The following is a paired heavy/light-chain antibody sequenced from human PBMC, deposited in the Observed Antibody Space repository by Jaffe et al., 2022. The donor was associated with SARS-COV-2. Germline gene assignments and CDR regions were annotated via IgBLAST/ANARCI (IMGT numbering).Light chain of an antibody. V-gene: IGLV3-19*01. CDR2: GKN. CDR1: SLRSYY. J-gene: IGLJ2*01. CDR3: NSRDSSGNHLEVV. Sequence: SSELTQDPAVSVALGQTVRITCQGDSLRSYYASWYQQKPGQAPVLVIYGKNNRPSGIPDRFSGSSSGNTASLTITGAQAEDEADYYCNSRDSSGNHLEVVFGGGTKLTVL.
Heavy chain of an antibody. CDR2: INHSGST. J-gene: IGHJ6*03. D-gene: IGHD3-9*01. CDR3: ARGWSYYDILTGYYNSYYYMDV. CDR1: GGSFSGYY. Sequence: QVQLQQWGAGLLKPSETLSLTCAVYGGSFSGYYWSWIRQPPGKGLEWIGEINHSGSTNYNPSLKSRVTISVDTSKNQFSLKLSSVTAADTAVYYCARGWSYYDILTGYYNSYYYMDVWGKGTTVTVSS. V-gene: IGHV4-34*01.